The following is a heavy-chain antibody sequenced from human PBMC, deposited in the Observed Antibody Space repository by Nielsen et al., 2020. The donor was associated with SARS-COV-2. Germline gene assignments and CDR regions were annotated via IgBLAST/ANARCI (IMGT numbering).Heavy chain of an antibody. V-gene: IGHV3-53*01. CDR3: ARGGGGMDV. D-gene: IGHD3-16*01. Sequence: GGSLRLSCAAPGFTVSRYNMNWVRQAPGKGLKWVSIIYSDGSTYYAGAVKGRLTISRDNSKNTLYLQMNSLRAEDTAVYYCARGGGGMDVWGQGTTVTVSS. J-gene: IGHJ6*02. CDR2: IYSDGST. CDR1: GFTVSRYN.